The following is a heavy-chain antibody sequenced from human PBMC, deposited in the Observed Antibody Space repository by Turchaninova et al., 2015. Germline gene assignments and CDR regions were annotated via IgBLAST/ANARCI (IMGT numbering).Heavy chain of an antibody. V-gene: IGHV3-7*03. CDR3: ARGLWDIVLTPAAIPTYYFDY. J-gene: IGHJ4*02. CDR2: INQDGSEN. Sequence: GGSLRLSCEASGFSFGSYWMSWVRQAPGKGLDWVANINQDGSENYYVDSEQGRVTISRDNAKNTLYLQMHTLSPEDTAVYYCARGLWDIVLTPAAIPTYYFDYWGQGTLVTVSS. CDR1: GFSFGSYW. D-gene: IGHD2-2*01.